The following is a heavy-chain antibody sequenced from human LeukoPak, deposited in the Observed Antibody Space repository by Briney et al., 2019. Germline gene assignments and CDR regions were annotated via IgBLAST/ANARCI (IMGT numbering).Heavy chain of an antibody. CDR1: GGSFSGYY. CDR3: ARGDYLDY. CDR2: INHSGST. Sequence: SETLSLTCAVYGGSFSGYYWSWIRQPPGKGLEWIGGINHSGSTNYNPSLKSRVTISVDTSKNQFSLKLSSVTAADTAVYYCARGDYLDYWGQGTLVTVSS. J-gene: IGHJ4*02. V-gene: IGHV4-34*01.